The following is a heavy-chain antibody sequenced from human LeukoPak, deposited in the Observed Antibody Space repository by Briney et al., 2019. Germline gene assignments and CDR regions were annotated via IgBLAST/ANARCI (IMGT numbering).Heavy chain of an antibody. Sequence: TGGSLRLSCAASGFTFKNYWMHWVRQAPGKGLVWVSRINGDGSGITYADSVKGRFTISRDNAKNTLNLQMNSLRAEDTAVYFCARGPASSNFCVGDNWGQGTLVTVSS. D-gene: IGHD3-3*01. CDR3: ARGPASSNFCVGDN. CDR1: GFTFKNYW. CDR2: INGDGSGI. J-gene: IGHJ4*02. V-gene: IGHV3-74*03.